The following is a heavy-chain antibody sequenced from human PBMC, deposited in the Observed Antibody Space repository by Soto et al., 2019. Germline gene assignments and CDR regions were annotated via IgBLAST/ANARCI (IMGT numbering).Heavy chain of an antibody. D-gene: IGHD2-2*01. J-gene: IGHJ4*02. CDR2: IISIFGTA. V-gene: IGHV1-69*06. Sequence: SVNVSCKASRGTFGSYAISWVRQAPGQGREWMGGIISIFGTANYAQKFQGRVTITADKSTSTAYMELSSLRSEDTAVYYCPRVIAPAAMAYYFDYWGQGTLVTVSS. CDR1: RGTFGSYA. CDR3: PRVIAPAAMAYYFDY.